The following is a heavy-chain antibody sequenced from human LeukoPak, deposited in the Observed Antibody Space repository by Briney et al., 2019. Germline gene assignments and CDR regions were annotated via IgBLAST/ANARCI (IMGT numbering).Heavy chain of an antibody. J-gene: IGHJ4*02. CDR1: GGSISSGDYY. CDR3: VRVLVVRGVIPHPFDC. V-gene: IGHV4-30-4*08. D-gene: IGHD3-10*01. Sequence: SETLSLTCTVSGGSISSGDYYWSWIRQPPGKGLEWIGYIYYSGSTYYNPSLKSRVTISVGTSKNQFSLKLSSVTAADTAVYYCVRVLVVRGVIPHPFDCWGQGTLVTVSS. CDR2: IYYSGST.